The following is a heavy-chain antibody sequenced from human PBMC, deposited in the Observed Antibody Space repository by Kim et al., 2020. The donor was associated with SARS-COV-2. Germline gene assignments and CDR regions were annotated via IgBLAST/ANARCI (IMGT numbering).Heavy chain of an antibody. CDR3: ARSQGSSGWYYYYGMDV. J-gene: IGHJ6*02. D-gene: IGHD3-22*01. Sequence: VKGRFTISRENAKNSLYLQMNSLRAGDTAVYYCARSQGSSGWYYYYGMDVWGQGTTVTVSS. V-gene: IGHV3-13*01.